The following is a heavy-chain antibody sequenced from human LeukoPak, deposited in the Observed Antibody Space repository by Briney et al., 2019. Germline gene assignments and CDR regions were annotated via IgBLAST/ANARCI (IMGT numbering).Heavy chain of an antibody. D-gene: IGHD2-15*01. J-gene: IGHJ4*02. Sequence: SETLSLTCTVSGDSISSYYWSWIRQPPGKGLEWVAYVYYSGNTNYNPSLKSRVTISVDTSKNQFSLKLSSVTAADTAVYYCARDRYCSGGICSHGFDYWGQGTLVTVSS. CDR3: ARDRYCSGGICSHGFDY. CDR2: VYYSGNT. CDR1: GDSISSYY. V-gene: IGHV4-59*01.